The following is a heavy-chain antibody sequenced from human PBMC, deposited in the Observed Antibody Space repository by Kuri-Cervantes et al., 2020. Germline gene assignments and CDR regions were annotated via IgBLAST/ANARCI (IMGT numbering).Heavy chain of an antibody. CDR3: ARRAEGGVDQFDY. CDR1: GFTFRNYW. Sequence: GGSLRPSCVASGFTFRNYWINWVRQAPGKWPEWVANINQGGSVKKYLDSVTRRFTISRDNAKNSLCLQLNSLGAEDTAVYYCARRAEGGVDQFDYWGQGTLVTVSS. J-gene: IGHJ4*02. D-gene: IGHD2-8*02. CDR2: INQGGSVK. V-gene: IGHV3-7*01.